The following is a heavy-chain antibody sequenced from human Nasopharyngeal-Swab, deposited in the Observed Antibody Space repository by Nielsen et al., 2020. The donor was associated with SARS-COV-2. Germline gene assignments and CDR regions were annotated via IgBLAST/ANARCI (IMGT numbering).Heavy chain of an antibody. CDR1: GGTFSSFA. CDR2: IIPIFGTA. D-gene: IGHD4-17*01. Sequence: SVKVSCKACGGTFSSFAISWVRQAPGQGREWMGGIIPIFGTANYAQKIQGRITITADESTSTAYMELSSLRSEDTAVYYCARDSGRRRNDYGNSRHAFDIWGQGTLVTVSS. CDR3: ARDSGRRRNDYGNSRHAFDI. V-gene: IGHV1-69*13. J-gene: IGHJ3*02.